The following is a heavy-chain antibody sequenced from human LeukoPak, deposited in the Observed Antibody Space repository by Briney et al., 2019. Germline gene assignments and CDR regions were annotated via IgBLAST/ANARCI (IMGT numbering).Heavy chain of an antibody. Sequence: ASVTVSCKAFEYTFADYYVHWVRQAPGQGLEWMGWINPNSGGTNYAQKFQGRVAMTRDTSISTAYMELSRLRSDDTAVYYCARDRRDSSGYYYYAMDVWGQGTTVTVSS. V-gene: IGHV1-2*02. D-gene: IGHD6-19*01. CDR2: INPNSGGT. J-gene: IGHJ6*02. CDR3: ARDRRDSSGYYYYAMDV. CDR1: EYTFADYY.